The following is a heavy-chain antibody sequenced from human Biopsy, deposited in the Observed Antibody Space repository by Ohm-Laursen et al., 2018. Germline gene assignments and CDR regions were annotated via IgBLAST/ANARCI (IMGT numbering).Heavy chain of an antibody. CDR3: ARGYSRRVSIFEASIYWFDT. V-gene: IGHV1-8*01. CDR1: GYSFSTYD. Sequence: SVKVSCNASGYSFSTYDVNWVRQARGQGLEWMGWMIPSSGKTGYAQRFQGRVTLTMNTSISTAYMELSGLRSEDTAVYFCARGYSRRVSIFEASIYWFDTWGQGTLVTVSS. D-gene: IGHD6-6*01. CDR2: MIPSSGKT. J-gene: IGHJ5*02.